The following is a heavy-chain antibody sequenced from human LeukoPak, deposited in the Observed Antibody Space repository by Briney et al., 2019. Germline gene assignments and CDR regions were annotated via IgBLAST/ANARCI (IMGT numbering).Heavy chain of an antibody. CDR3: AREPNYYDSSGYFDY. D-gene: IGHD3-22*01. Sequence: SQTLSLTCTVSGGSISSCGYYWSWIRQHPGKGLEWIGYIYYSGSTYYNPSLKSRVTISVDTSKNQFSLKLSSVTAADTDVYYCAREPNYYDSSGYFDYWGQGTLVTVSS. V-gene: IGHV4-31*03. CDR1: GGSISSCGYY. CDR2: IYYSGST. J-gene: IGHJ4*02.